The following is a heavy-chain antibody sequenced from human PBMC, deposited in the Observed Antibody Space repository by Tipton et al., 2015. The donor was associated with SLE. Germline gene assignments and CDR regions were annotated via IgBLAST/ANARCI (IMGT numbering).Heavy chain of an antibody. V-gene: IGHV4-31*03. Sequence: TLSLTCTVSGGSISSSSYYWGWIRQPPGKGLEWIGYIYNSGNTHYNPSLKSRVSISVDTSKNQFSLKLSSVTAADTAVYYCARERYGAFDIWGQGTMVTVSS. D-gene: IGHD1-14*01. CDR2: IYNSGNT. CDR1: GGSISSSSYY. CDR3: ARERYGAFDI. J-gene: IGHJ3*02.